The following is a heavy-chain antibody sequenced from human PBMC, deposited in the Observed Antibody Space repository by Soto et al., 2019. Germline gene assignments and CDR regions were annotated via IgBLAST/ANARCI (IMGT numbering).Heavy chain of an antibody. Sequence: GGSLRLSCAASGFTFSNYAMSWVRQAPGKGLEWVSSISGSGVGTHYADSVKGRFTISRDHSKNTLYLQLSSLRAEDTALYYCAKRGSSVSYYFDCWGQGTLVTVS. CDR2: ISGSGVGT. CDR1: GFTFSNYA. D-gene: IGHD2-2*01. CDR3: AKRGSSVSYYFDC. J-gene: IGHJ4*02. V-gene: IGHV3-23*01.